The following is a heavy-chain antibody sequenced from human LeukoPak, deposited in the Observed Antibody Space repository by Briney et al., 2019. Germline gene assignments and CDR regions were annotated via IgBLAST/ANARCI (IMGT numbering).Heavy chain of an antibody. CDR3: ASNIVVVPAAIYHWSY. V-gene: IGHV4-34*01. J-gene: IGHJ4*02. Sequence: PSETLSLTCAVYGGSFSGYYWSWIRQPPGKGLEWIGEINHSGSTYYNPSLKSRVTISVDTSKNQFSLKLSSVTAADTAVYYCASNIVVVPAAIYHWSYWGQGTLVTVSS. CDR1: GGSFSGYY. CDR2: INHSGST. D-gene: IGHD2-2*01.